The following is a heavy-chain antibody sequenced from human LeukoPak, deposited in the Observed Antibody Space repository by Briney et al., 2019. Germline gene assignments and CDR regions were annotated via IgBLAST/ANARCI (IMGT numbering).Heavy chain of an antibody. CDR3: ARDPVGLYYFDY. CDR1: GLTFSNAW. V-gene: IGHV3-74*01. CDR2: INSDGSST. J-gene: IGHJ4*02. Sequence: GGSLRLSCAASGLTFSNAWMHWVRQAPGKGLVWVSRINSDGSSTSYADSVKGRFTISRDNAKNTLYLQMNSLRAEDTAVYYCARDPVGLYYFDYWGQGTLVTVS. D-gene: IGHD4-23*01.